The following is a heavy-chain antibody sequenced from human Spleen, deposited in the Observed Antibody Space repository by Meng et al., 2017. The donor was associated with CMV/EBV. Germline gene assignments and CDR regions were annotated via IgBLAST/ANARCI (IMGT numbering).Heavy chain of an antibody. Sequence: LRLSCIVSGGSINSDGCYWTWIRQHPGMGLEWIGYIYYGGSTSYNPSLQSRLTISVDTSKNQLSLKLNSVTAADTAIYYCASKTRSNWGIGYWGRGTLVTVSS. CDR1: GGSINSDGCY. D-gene: IGHD7-27*01. CDR3: ASKTRSNWGIGY. CDR2: IYYGGST. J-gene: IGHJ4*02. V-gene: IGHV4-31*03.